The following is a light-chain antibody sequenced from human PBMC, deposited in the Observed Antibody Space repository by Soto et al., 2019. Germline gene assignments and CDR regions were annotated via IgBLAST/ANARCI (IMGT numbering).Light chain of an antibody. J-gene: IGKJ3*01. CDR3: QQRSNGPPEDT. V-gene: IGKV3-11*01. Sequence: EIVLTQSPDTLSLSPGERATLSCRASQSVRSSLAWYHQKPCQAPRLLIYEASNRATGNPARFSGSGSGTDFTLTISSLAPEDMAVDYCQQRSNGPPEDTFGPGTKVDIK. CDR1: QSVRSS. CDR2: EAS.